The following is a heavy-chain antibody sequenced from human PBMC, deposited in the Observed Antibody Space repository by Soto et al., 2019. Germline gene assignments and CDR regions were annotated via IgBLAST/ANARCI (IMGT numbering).Heavy chain of an antibody. CDR1: GYSFSSHA. J-gene: IGHJ4*02. CDR3: ARGGALSTSWYWGDGLDS. CDR2: IIPVFGTP. Sequence: QVQLEQSGSEVKKSGSSVKVSCKASGYSFSSHAITWVRQAPGQGLEWMGGIIPVFGTPSYAQKFQGRVTISADKSTKPSSLELRSLRSEDTAVYYCARGGALSTSWYWGDGLDSWGQGTQVTVSS. D-gene: IGHD6-13*01. V-gene: IGHV1-69*06.